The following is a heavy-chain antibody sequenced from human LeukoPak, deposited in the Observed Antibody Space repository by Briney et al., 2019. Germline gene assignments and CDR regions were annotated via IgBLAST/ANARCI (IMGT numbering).Heavy chain of an antibody. CDR3: AREGVTAAYFDY. Sequence: GGSLRLSCAASGFTFSSYAMHWVRQAPGKGLEWVAVISYDGSNKYYADSVKGRFTISRDNSKNTLYLQMNSLRAEDTAVYYCAREGVTAAYFDYWGQGTLVTVSS. V-gene: IGHV3-30-3*01. J-gene: IGHJ4*02. CDR2: ISYDGSNK. CDR1: GFTFSSYA. D-gene: IGHD2-21*02.